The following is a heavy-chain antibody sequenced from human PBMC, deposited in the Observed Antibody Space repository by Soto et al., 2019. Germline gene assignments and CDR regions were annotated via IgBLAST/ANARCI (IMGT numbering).Heavy chain of an antibody. D-gene: IGHD2-21*02. CDR3: AREDDGGDRDYYGLDV. V-gene: IGHV4-30-4*01. Sequence: QVQLQESGPGLVKPSQTLSLTCTVSGGSITIDHYHWTWIRQTPGKVLEWIGYIHYTGSISYNPSLQSLHTISIDTSKNPCSLKQTSVTAADTAVYFCAREDDGGDRDYYGLDVWGQGTTVTVSS. CDR1: GGSITIDHYH. J-gene: IGHJ6*02. CDR2: IHYTGSI.